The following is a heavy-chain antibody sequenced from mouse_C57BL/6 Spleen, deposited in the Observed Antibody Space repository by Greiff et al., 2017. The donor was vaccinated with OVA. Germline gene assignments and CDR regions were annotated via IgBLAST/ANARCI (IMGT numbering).Heavy chain of an antibody. D-gene: IGHD1-1*01. Sequence: EVHLVESGPGLVKPSQSLSLTCSVTGYSITSGYYWNWIRQFPGNKLEWMGYISYDGSNNYNPSLKNRISITRDTSKNQFFLKLNSVTTEDTATYYCARGPLRGFAYWGQGTLVTVSA. V-gene: IGHV3-6*01. CDR1: GYSITSGYY. CDR3: ARGPLRGFAY. CDR2: ISYDGSN. J-gene: IGHJ3*01.